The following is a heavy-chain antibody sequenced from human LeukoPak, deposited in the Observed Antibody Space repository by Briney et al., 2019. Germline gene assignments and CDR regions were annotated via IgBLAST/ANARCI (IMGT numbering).Heavy chain of an antibody. V-gene: IGHV3-48*01. CDR2: ISISSTI. Sequence: GGTLRLSRAASVFTFSSYSMKWVRQAPGKGLEWVLYISISSTIYYATAVKGRFTLSTDNAKNTRYLQMNSLRPEGTAVDYCAREGVVPAAPWYYYGMDVWGQGTTVTVSS. CDR3: AREGVVPAAPWYYYGMDV. CDR1: VFTFSSYS. D-gene: IGHD2-2*01. J-gene: IGHJ6*02.